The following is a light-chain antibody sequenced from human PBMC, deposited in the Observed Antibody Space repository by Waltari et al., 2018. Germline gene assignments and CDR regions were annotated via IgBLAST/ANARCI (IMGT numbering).Light chain of an antibody. J-gene: IGKJ4*01. CDR1: QSISSY. CDR2: AAS. CDR3: QQSQLT. Sequence: DIQMTQSPSSLSASVGDRVTITCRASQSISSYLNWYQQKPGKAPKLLIYAASSLQSGVPSRFSGSGSGTDFTLTISSLQPEDFATYYCQQSQLTFGGGTKVEIK. V-gene: IGKV1-39*01.